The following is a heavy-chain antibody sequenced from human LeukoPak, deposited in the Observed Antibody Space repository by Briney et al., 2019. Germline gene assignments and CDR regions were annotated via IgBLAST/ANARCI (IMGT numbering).Heavy chain of an antibody. CDR3: ARVCSTSCYTSPFDY. CDR2: INPNGGGT. J-gene: IGHJ4*02. V-gene: IGHV1-2*02. CDR1: GYTFTGYY. Sequence: ASVKVSCKASGYTFTGYYMHWVRQAPGQGLEWMGWINPNGGGTNYAQKFQGRVTMTRDTSISTAYMELSRLRSDDTAVYYCARVCSTSCYTSPFDYWGQGTLVTVSS. D-gene: IGHD2-2*02.